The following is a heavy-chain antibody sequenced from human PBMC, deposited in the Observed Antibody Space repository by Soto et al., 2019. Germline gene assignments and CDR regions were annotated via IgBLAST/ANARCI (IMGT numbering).Heavy chain of an antibody. CDR2: ISSSGASI. D-gene: IGHD6-13*01. Sequence: PGGSLRLSCAASGFTFSDYYMSWIRQAPGKGLEWVSYISSSGASIYYADSVKGRFTISRDNAENSLSLQMNSLRAEDTAVYYCVRGGWSSSGGIAASWGQGTQVTVSS. CDR1: GFTFSDYY. V-gene: IGHV3-11*01. CDR3: VRGGWSSSGGIAAS. J-gene: IGHJ5*02.